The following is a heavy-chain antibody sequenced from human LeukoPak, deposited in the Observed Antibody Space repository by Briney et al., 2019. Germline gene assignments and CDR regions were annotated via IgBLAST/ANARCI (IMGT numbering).Heavy chain of an antibody. V-gene: IGHV3-15*01. CDR1: GFSFSNYG. D-gene: IGHD2-2*01. Sequence: GGSLRLSCAASGFSFSNYGMHWVRQAPGKGLDWVGRIKSKNDGGTADYAAPVKGRFTISRDDSKNTLYLQMNSLRAEDTAVYYCAKHVGYCSSASCYFDYWGQGTLVTVAS. CDR2: IKSKNDGGTA. J-gene: IGHJ4*02. CDR3: AKHVGYCSSASCYFDY.